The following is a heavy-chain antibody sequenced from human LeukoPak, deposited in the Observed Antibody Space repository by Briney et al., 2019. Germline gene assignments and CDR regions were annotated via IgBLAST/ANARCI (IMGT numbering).Heavy chain of an antibody. Sequence: SETLSLTCTVSGGSISSYYWSWIRQPPGKGLEWIGEINHSGSTNYNPSLKSRVTISVDTSKNQFSLKLSSLTAADTAVYYCTRRPYSSSWYYFDYWGQGTLVTVSS. D-gene: IGHD6-13*01. V-gene: IGHV4-34*01. J-gene: IGHJ4*02. CDR3: TRRPYSSSWYYFDY. CDR1: GGSISSYY. CDR2: INHSGST.